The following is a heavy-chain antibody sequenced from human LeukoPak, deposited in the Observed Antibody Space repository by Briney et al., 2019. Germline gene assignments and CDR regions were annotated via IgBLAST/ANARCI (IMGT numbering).Heavy chain of an antibody. CDR3: ARRGGRSVIGY. CDR2: IYYTGTT. D-gene: IGHD3-3*02. V-gene: IGHV4-34*01. J-gene: IGHJ4*02. CDR1: GGSFSGFY. Sequence: SETLPLTCEVYGGSFSGFYWSWIRQSPGKGLEWIGEIYYTGTTNYNPSLKSRVTISIDKSKKQMSLKLSSVTAADAAVYYCARRGGRSVIGYWGQGTLVTVSS.